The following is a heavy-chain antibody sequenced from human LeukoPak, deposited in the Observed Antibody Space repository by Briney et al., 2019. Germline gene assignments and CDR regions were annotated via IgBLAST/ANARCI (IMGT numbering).Heavy chain of an antibody. CDR1: GFTFSSYS. J-gene: IGHJ3*02. CDR3: ARDPVYYDFWSGYRPLYAFDI. CDR2: IKQDGSEK. V-gene: IGHV3-7*01. D-gene: IGHD3-3*01. Sequence: GGSLRLSCAASGFTFSSYSMNWVRQAPGKGLEWVANIKQDGSEKYYVDSVKGRFTISRDNAKNSPYLQMNSLRAEDTAVYYCARDPVYYDFWSGYRPLYAFDIWGQGTMVTVSS.